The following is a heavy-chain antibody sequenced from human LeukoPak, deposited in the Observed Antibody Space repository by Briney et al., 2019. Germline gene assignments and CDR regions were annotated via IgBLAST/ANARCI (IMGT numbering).Heavy chain of an antibody. CDR1: GXXISSYY. V-gene: IGHV4-59*01. CDR3: ASHSSGSYYEFDY. J-gene: IGHJ4*02. CDR2: IYYSGST. Sequence: PLETLPLTCTVSGXXISSYYWSWIRQPPXXXXXWIGYIYYSGSTNYNPSLKSRVTISVDTSKNQFSLKLSSVTAADTAVYYCASHSSGSYYEFDYWGQGTLVTVSS. D-gene: IGHD1-26*01.